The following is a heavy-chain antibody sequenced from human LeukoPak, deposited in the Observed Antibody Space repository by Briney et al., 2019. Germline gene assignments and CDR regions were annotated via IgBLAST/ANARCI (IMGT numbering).Heavy chain of an antibody. Sequence: SCKASGYTFTGYYMHWVRQAPGKGLEWVAFIRYDGSNKYYADSVKGRFTISRDNSKNTLYLQMNSLRAEDTAVYYCAKDSRMSTVTTSATNDSWGQGTLVTVSS. J-gene: IGHJ4*02. V-gene: IGHV3-30*02. D-gene: IGHD4-11*01. CDR3: AKDSRMSTVTTSATNDS. CDR2: IRYDGSNK. CDR1: GYTFTGYY.